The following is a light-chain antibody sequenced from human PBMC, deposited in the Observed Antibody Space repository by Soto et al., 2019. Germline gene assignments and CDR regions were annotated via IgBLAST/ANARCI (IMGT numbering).Light chain of an antibody. CDR1: SSDVGGYNY. V-gene: IGLV2-14*01. Sequence: QSALTQPASVSGSPGQSITISCTGTSSDVGGYNYVSWYQQHPGKAPKLIIYDVSNRPAGVSNRCSGYKSGNTASLTISGLQAEDEADYYCSSYTSSSSVVFGGGTKLTVL. CDR2: DVS. CDR3: SSYTSSSSVV. J-gene: IGLJ2*01.